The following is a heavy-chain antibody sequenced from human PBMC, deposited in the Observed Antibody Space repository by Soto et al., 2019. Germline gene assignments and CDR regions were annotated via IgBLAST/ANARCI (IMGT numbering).Heavy chain of an antibody. CDR3: ARDKDREQLGGNYYYALDV. CDR2: IIPIFRTP. Sequence: QVQLVQSGAEVKKPGSSVKVSCKASGDTFSSFAISWVRQAPGQGLEWMGGIIPIFRTPKYAQKFQGRVTITADEPTSTAYMELSSRRSEDTAVYYCARDKDREQLGGNYYYALDVWGQGTTVIVSS. CDR1: GDTFSSFA. J-gene: IGHJ6*02. D-gene: IGHD3-3*02. V-gene: IGHV1-69*12.